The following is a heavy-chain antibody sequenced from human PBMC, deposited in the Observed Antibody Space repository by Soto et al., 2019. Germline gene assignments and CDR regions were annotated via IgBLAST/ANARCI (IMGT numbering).Heavy chain of an antibody. Sequence: QVQLVQSGAEVKKPGSSVKVSCKASGDTFSSFTINWVRQAPGQGLEWMGRIIPILGIANYAQKFQGRVTITADKSTITAYMGLSSLRSEDTAVYYCARGVQDQQLKYYYYYMDVWGKGTTVTVSS. CDR3: ARGVQDQQLKYYYYYMDV. J-gene: IGHJ6*03. D-gene: IGHD2-2*01. CDR1: GDTFSSFT. CDR2: IIPILGIA. V-gene: IGHV1-69*02.